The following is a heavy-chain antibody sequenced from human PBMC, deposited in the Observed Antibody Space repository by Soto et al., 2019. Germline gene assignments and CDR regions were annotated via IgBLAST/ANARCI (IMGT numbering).Heavy chain of an antibody. V-gene: IGHV3-23*01. CDR2: ISGSGGST. D-gene: IGHD3-16*01. J-gene: IGHJ3*02. CDR3: AKLGERGPDAFDI. CDR1: GFTFSSYA. Sequence: EVQLLESGGGLVQPGGSLRLSCAASGFTFSSYAMSWVRQAPGKGLEWVSAISGSGGSTYYTDSVKGRFTISRDNSKNTLYLQMNSLRAEDTAVYYCAKLGERGPDAFDIWGQGTMVTVSS.